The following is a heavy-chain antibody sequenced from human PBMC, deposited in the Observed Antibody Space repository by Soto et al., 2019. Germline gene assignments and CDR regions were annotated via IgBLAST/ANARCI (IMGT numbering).Heavy chain of an antibody. CDR3: ARGGDIVVVVAANGRGYFDY. J-gene: IGHJ4*02. CDR1: GGSFSGYY. Sequence: PSETLSLTCAVYGGSFSGYYWSWIRQPPGKGLEWIGEINHSGSTNYNPSLKSRVTISVDTSKNQFSLKLSSVTAADTAVYYCARGGDIVVVVAANGRGYFDYWGQGTLVTVS. V-gene: IGHV4-34*01. CDR2: INHSGST. D-gene: IGHD2-15*01.